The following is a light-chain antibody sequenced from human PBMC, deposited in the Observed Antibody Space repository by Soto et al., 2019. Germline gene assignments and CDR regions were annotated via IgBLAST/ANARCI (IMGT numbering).Light chain of an antibody. CDR2: DAS. J-gene: IGKJ1*01. CDR3: QQRSKWPIT. Sequence: EIVLTQSPATRSLSPGERATLSCMATQSVSTYLAWYQQKPGRAPRLLIYDASKRATGIPARFSGSGSGTGFTLTISSLEPEDFAVYYCQQRSKWPITFGQGTKVDIK. CDR1: QSVSTY. V-gene: IGKV3-11*01.